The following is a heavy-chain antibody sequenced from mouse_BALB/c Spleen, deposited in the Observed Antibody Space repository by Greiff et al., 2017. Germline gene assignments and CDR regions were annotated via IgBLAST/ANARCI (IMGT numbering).Heavy chain of an antibody. D-gene: IGHD2-4*01. CDR2: INPSNGGT. Sequence: VQGVESGAELVKPGASVKLSCKASGYTFTSYYMYWVKQRPGQGLEWIGEINPSNGGTNFNEKFKSKATLTVDKSSSTAYMQLSSLTSEDSAVYDCTRGPSTMITTGEFAYWGQGTLVTVSA. V-gene: IGHV1S81*02. CDR1: GYTFTSYY. J-gene: IGHJ3*01. CDR3: TRGPSTMITTGEFAY.